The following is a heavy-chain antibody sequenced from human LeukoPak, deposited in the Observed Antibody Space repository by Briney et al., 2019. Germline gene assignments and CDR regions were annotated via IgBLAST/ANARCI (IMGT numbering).Heavy chain of an antibody. D-gene: IGHD4-23*01. CDR2: ISSSSSYM. CDR3: ARDYGGGNYFDY. Sequence: GGSLRLSCAASGFTFSSYSMNWVRQAPGKGLEWVSSISSSSSYMYYADSVKGRFTISRDNAKDSLYLQMNSLRAEDTAVYYCARDYGGGNYFDYWGQGTLVTVSS. CDR1: GFTFSSYS. J-gene: IGHJ4*02. V-gene: IGHV3-21*01.